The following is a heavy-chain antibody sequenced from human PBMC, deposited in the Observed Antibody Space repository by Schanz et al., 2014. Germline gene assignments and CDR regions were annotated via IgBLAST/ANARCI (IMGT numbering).Heavy chain of an antibody. CDR2: FIPILDVG. V-gene: IGHV1-69*02. J-gene: IGHJ3*02. CDR3: ARGTMPGTFDI. D-gene: IGHD2-2*01. Sequence: QVQLVHSGAEVKKPGSSVKVSCKASRSTFSSYTISWVRQARGQGLEWVGRFIPILDVGNYAQQFQGRVTFTADKSTSTAYMELSSLRYEDTALYYCARGTMPGTFDIWGQGTMVNVSS. CDR1: RSTFSSYT.